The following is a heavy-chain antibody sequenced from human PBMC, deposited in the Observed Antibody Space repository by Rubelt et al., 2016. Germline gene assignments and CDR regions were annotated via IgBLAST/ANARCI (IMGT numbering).Heavy chain of an antibody. CDR3: AKGDGWELLDY. CDR2: ISGSGGST. V-gene: IGHV3-23*01. J-gene: IGHJ4*02. CDR1: GFTFSSYA. Sequence: EVQLLESGGGLVQPGGSLRLSCAASGFTFSSYAMSWVRQAPGKGLEWVSAISGSGGSTYYAEAVEGRVTISRDNSKNTLYLQMNSLRAEDTAVYYCAKGDGWELLDYWGQGTLVTVSS. D-gene: IGHD1-26*01.